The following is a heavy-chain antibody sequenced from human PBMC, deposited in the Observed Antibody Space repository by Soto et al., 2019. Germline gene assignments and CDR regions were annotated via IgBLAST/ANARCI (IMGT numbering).Heavy chain of an antibody. CDR2: ISGNGVSI. CDR1: GFTFDDHA. J-gene: IGHJ6*02. V-gene: IGHV3-9*01. Sequence: EVQLVESGGALVQPGRSLRLSCAASGFTFDDHAMHWVRQAPGKGLEWVSGISGNGVSIGYADSVKGRFTVSRDNAKNCLYLQMNILTIEDTALYYCAKAVQGYDYGMDVWGQGTTVTVSS. CDR3: AKAVQGYDYGMDV.